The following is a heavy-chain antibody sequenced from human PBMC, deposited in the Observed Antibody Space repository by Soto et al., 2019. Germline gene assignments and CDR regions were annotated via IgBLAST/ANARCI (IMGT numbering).Heavy chain of an antibody. Sequence: GALRVPYEASGFSLSSVAMLWVRQAPGKGLEWVGVTPFNENRKYYGDSVRGRFTISRDHSRNTVYLEMNTLRAHDTAVYYCAKEESSGYYRTAEYWGRGSPGSVSS. V-gene: IGHV3-30*18. CDR1: GFSLSSVA. CDR2: TPFNENRK. D-gene: IGHD6-19*01. J-gene: IGHJ4*01. CDR3: AKEESSGYYRTAEY.